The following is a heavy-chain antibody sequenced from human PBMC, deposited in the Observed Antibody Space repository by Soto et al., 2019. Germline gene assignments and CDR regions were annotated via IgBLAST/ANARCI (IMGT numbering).Heavy chain of an antibody. V-gene: IGHV3-23*01. CDR2: IGTGDNT. CDR1: GFTFAIYA. D-gene: IGHD5-18*01. J-gene: IGHJ6*03. CDR3: AKVMNTYYMDV. Sequence: EVQVLASGGGLVQPGGSLRLSCAASGFTFAIYAMRWVRQAPGKGLEWVSAIGTGDNTYYADSVKGRFTISRDNSKNTLYLQMNTLRAEDTALYYCAKVMNTYYMDVWGKGTTVTVSS.